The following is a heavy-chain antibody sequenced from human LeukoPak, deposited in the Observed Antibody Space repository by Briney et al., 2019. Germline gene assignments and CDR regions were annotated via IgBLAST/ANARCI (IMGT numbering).Heavy chain of an antibody. D-gene: IGHD3-10*01. CDR3: ARLYGSGSYYHYYYYYGMDV. CDR2: MYYSGST. Sequence: SQTLSLTCTVSGGSISSGDYYWSWIRQPPVKGLEWIGYMYYSGSTNYNPSLKSRVTISVDTSKNQFSLKPSSVTAADTAVYYCARLYGSGSYYHYYYYYGMDVWGQGTTVTVSS. CDR1: GGSISSGDYY. V-gene: IGHV4-30-4*01. J-gene: IGHJ6*02.